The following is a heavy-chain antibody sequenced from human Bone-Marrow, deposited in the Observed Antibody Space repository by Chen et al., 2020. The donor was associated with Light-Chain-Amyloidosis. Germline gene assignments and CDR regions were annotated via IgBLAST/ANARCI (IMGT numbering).Heavy chain of an antibody. J-gene: IGHJ4*02. Sequence: EVQLEQSGPEAKKPGESLKISCKGSGYTFTNYWIGWVRQMPGKGLEWMGVIYPDDSDARYSPSFEGQVTISADKSITTAYLQWRSLKASDTAMYYCARRRDGYNFDYWGQGTLVTVSS. CDR2: IYPDDSDA. D-gene: IGHD5-12*01. V-gene: IGHV5-51*01. CDR3: ARRRDGYNFDY. CDR1: GYTFTNYW.